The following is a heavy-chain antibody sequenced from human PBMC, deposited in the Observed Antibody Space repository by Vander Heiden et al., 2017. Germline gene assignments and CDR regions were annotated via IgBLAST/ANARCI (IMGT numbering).Heavy chain of an antibody. Sequence: QVQLQVSGPGLVKPSETLSRTCTVSESLNVLYLSWIRQTGGKVLEWIGRIYTSGDVKYSPSPESRVSMSVDTSKNQISLKLRAVTAADTAVYYCTTRYGLDSWGPGILVTVSS. CDR3: TTRYGLDS. D-gene: IGHD3-10*01. CDR1: ESLNVLY. V-gene: IGHV4-4*07. J-gene: IGHJ4*02. CDR2: IYTSGDV.